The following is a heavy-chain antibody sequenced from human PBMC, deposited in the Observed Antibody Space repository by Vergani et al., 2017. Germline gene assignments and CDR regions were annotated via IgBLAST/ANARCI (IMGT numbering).Heavy chain of an antibody. CDR3: AKDLRRYGFVTGTDY. D-gene: IGHD1-20*01. Sequence: EVQLLESGGGLVQPGGSLRLSCAASGFTFSSYAMSWVRQAPGKGLEWVSAISGSGGSTYYADSVKGRFTISRDNSKNTLYLQMNSLRAADTAVYYCAKDLRRYGFVTGTDYWGQGTLVTVSS. CDR1: GFTFSSYA. J-gene: IGHJ4*02. CDR2: ISGSGGST. V-gene: IGHV3-23*01.